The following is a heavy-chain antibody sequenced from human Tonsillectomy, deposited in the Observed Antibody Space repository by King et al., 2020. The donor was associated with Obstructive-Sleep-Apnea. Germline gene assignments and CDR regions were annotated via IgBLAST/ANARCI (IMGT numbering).Heavy chain of an antibody. CDR1: GFTVSAKY. D-gene: IGHD2-2*01. CDR2: IYSGGGT. Sequence: VQLVESGGGLVQPGGSLRLSCAASGFTVSAKYMSWVRQGPGKGLEWVSVIYSGGGTYYADSVKGRFTISRDNSKNTLFLHMNKLSAEDTAVYYCASGVVELASPYYIYYAMDVWGQGTTVTVSS. CDR3: ASGVVELASPYYIYYAMDV. J-gene: IGHJ6*02. V-gene: IGHV3-66*01.